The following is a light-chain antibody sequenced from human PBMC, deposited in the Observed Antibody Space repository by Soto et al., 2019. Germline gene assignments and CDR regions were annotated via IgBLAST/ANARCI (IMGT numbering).Light chain of an antibody. CDR3: AAWDDSLNGLV. V-gene: IGLV1-44*01. Sequence: QSVLTQPPSASGTPGQRVTISCSGSSSNIGSNTVNWYQQLPGTAPKLLIYSNSQRPSGVPDRFSGSKSGTSASLAISGLQSEDEADYYCAAWDDSLNGLVFGTGTKLTVL. CDR1: SSNIGSNT. CDR2: SNS. J-gene: IGLJ1*01.